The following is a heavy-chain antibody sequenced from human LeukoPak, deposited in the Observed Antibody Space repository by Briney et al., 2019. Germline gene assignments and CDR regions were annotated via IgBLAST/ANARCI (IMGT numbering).Heavy chain of an antibody. CDR2: ISPYNGNT. Sequence: ASVKVSCKASGYTFTSCGISWVRQAPGQGLECIGWISPYNGNTNYAQKFQGRVTLTTDTSTSTAYMELKSLRSDDTAVYYCARVTCLRCYLSDWGQGTLVTGSS. V-gene: IGHV1-18*01. CDR3: ARVTCLRCYLSD. D-gene: IGHD2-2*01. CDR1: GYTFTSCG. J-gene: IGHJ4*02.